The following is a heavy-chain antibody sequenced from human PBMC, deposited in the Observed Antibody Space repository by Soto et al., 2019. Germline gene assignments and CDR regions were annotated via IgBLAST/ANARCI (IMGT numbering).Heavy chain of an antibody. D-gene: IGHD3-22*01. Sequence: SAKVSCKAAGGTFSSYAISWVRQAAGQGLEWMGGIIPIFGTANYAQKFQGRVTITADESTSTAYMELSSLRSEDTAVYYCARDCGSSYYYDSSGYYYWTFDIWGQGTMVTVSS. CDR1: GGTFSSYA. V-gene: IGHV1-69*13. CDR3: ARDCGSSYYYDSSGYYYWTFDI. J-gene: IGHJ3*02. CDR2: IIPIFGTA.